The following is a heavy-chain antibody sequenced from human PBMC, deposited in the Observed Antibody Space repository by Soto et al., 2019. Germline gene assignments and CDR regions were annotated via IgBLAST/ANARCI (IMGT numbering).Heavy chain of an antibody. V-gene: IGHV3-21*01. D-gene: IGHD2-21*01. Sequence: EVQLVESGGGLVKPGGYLRLTCAASGLTFSSYSMNWVRQAPGKGLEWVSSISSSSSYIYYADSVKGRFTISRDNAKNSLYAQMNSLRAEDTAVYYCARGAYCGGDCSHDYWGQGSLVTVSS. CDR1: GLTFSSYS. CDR2: ISSSSSYI. J-gene: IGHJ4*02. CDR3: ARGAYCGGDCSHDY.